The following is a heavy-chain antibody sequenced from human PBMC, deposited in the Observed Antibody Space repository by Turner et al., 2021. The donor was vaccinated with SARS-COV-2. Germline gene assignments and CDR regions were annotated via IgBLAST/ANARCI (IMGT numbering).Heavy chain of an antibody. V-gene: IGHV3-66*01. J-gene: IGHJ6*02. CDR2: IYSGGRT. Sequence: EVQLVESGGGLVQPGGSLRLSCAASGFTVSSNYMSWVRQAQGKGLEWVSIIYSGGRTYNADSVKGRFTISRDNSKNTLYLQMNSLRAEDTAVYYCASEQDSSGFVGMDVWGQGTTVTVSS. D-gene: IGHD3-22*01. CDR1: GFTVSSNY. CDR3: ASEQDSSGFVGMDV.